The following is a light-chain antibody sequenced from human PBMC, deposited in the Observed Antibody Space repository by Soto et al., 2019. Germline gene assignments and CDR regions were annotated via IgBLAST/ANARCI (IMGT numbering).Light chain of an antibody. CDR1: QGFSTW. CDR3: QQANSFPRT. Sequence: DIQMTQSPSSVSASVGDRVTITCRASQGFSTWLAWYRRKPGRAPELLIYSASSLHSGVPSRFSGSGSGTDFTLTISSLQPEDFATYYCQQANSFPRTCGGGTEVEIK. CDR2: SAS. V-gene: IGKV1-12*01. J-gene: IGKJ4*01.